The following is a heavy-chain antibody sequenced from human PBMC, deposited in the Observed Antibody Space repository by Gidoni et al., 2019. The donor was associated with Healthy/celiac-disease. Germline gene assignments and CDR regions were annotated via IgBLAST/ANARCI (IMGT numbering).Heavy chain of an antibody. Sequence: EVQLVESGGGLVQPGRSLRLSCAASGFTFDDYAMHWVRQAPGKGLEWGAGISGNSGSIGYADSVKGRFTISRDNAKNSLYLQMNSLRAEDTALYYCAKDSSGWYNWAFDIWGQGTMVTVSS. CDR1: GFTFDDYA. CDR2: ISGNSGSI. V-gene: IGHV3-9*01. J-gene: IGHJ3*02. CDR3: AKDSSGWYNWAFDI. D-gene: IGHD6-19*01.